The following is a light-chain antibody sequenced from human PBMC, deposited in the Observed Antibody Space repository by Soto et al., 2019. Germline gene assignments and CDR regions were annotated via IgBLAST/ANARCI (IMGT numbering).Light chain of an antibody. V-gene: IGKV2-28*01. CDR2: LGS. CDR3: MQALQAPLT. Sequence: DIVMTQSPLSLPVTPVEPASISCRSSQSLLHSNGYNYLDWYLQKPGQSPQLLIYLGSNRASGVPDRFSGSGSGTGFTLKISRVEAEDVGLYYCMQALQAPLTFGQGTKVDI. CDR1: QSLLHSNGYNY. J-gene: IGKJ1*01.